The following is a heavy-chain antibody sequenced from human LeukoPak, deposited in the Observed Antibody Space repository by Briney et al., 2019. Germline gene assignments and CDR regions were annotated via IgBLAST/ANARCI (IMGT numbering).Heavy chain of an antibody. CDR3: AKSLVIKRYLDFMDV. D-gene: IGHD3-9*01. Sequence: GGSPRLSCAASGFTFSSYGIHWVRQAPGKGLEWVAFIRYDGSNTYYLDSVQGRFTISRDNSKNMLYLEMNSLRVEDTAMYYCAKSLVIKRYLDFMDVWGKGTTVTVSS. V-gene: IGHV3-30*02. CDR1: GFTFSSYG. CDR2: IRYDGSNT. J-gene: IGHJ6*03.